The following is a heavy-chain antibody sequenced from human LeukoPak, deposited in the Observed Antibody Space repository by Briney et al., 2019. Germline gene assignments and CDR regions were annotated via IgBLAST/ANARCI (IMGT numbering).Heavy chain of an antibody. CDR3: ARGRVGYYYGSGSWDY. D-gene: IGHD3-10*01. V-gene: IGHV3-7*01. J-gene: IGHJ4*02. Sequence: GGSLRLSCAASGFTFSSYWMSWVRQAPGKGLEWVANIKQDGSEKYYVDSVKGRFTISRDNAKNSLYLQMNSLRAEDTAVYYCARGRVGYYYGSGSWDYWGQGTLVTVSS. CDR2: IKQDGSEK. CDR1: GFTFSSYW.